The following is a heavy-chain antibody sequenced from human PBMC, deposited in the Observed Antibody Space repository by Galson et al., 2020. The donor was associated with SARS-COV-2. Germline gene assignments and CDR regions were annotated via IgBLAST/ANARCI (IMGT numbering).Heavy chain of an antibody. CDR1: GFTVSRRY. V-gene: IGHV3-53*01. Sequence: GGSLRLSCAASGFTVSRRYMSWVRQAPGKGLEWVSVIYSGGSTYYADSVKGRFTISRDNSKNTLYLQMNSLRAEDTAVYYCARGTDYSSSPTFDYWGQGTLVTVSS. J-gene: IGHJ4*02. D-gene: IGHD6-6*01. CDR3: ARGTDYSSSPTFDY. CDR2: IYSGGST.